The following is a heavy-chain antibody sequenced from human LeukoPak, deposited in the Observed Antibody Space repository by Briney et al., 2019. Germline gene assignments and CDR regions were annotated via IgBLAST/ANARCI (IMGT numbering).Heavy chain of an antibody. CDR2: INPNSGGT. D-gene: IGHD7-27*01. V-gene: IGHV1-2*02. CDR3: ARCRWGFDAFDI. J-gene: IGHJ3*02. Sequence: ASVKVSCKPSGYTFTHYYMHWVRQAPGQGLEWLGWINPNSGGTNYAQKFQGRVTMTRDTSLSTAYMELSRLRSDDTAVYYCARCRWGFDAFDIWGQGTMVTVSS. CDR1: GYTFTHYY.